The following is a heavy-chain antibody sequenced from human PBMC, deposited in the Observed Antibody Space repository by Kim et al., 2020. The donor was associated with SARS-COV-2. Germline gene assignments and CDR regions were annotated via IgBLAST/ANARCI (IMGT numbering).Heavy chain of an antibody. D-gene: IGHD1-26*01. CDR3: ASLGATTSFYYYGMDV. J-gene: IGHJ6*02. CDR2: INTNTGNP. CDR1: GYTFTSYT. V-gene: IGHV7-4-1*02. Sequence: ASVKVSCKAXGYTFTSYTMNWVRQAPGQGLEWMGWINTNTGNPTYAQGFTGRFVFSLDTSVSTAYLQISSLKAEDTAVYYCASLGATTSFYYYGMDVWGQGTTVTVSS.